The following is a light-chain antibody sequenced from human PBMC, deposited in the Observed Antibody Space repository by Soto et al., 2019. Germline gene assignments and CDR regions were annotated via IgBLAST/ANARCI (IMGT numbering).Light chain of an antibody. CDR2: AAS. CDR1: QSISTY. Sequence: DIQMAQSPSSLSASGVDRVSITCRASQSISTYLNWYQQKRGKAPNLLIYAASSLQSGVPPRFSGSGSGTDFTLTISSLQPEDFATYDCQQSYSTPPITFGQGTRLEIK. J-gene: IGKJ5*01. V-gene: IGKV1-39*01. CDR3: QQSYSTPPIT.